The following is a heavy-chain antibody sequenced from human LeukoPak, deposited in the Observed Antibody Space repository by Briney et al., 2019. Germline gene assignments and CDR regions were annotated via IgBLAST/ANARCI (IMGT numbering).Heavy chain of an antibody. V-gene: IGHV1-18*01. CDR3: ARDDWERRVHFDY. D-gene: IGHD1-1*01. CDR2: ISAYNGNT. CDR1: GYTFTSYG. J-gene: IGHJ4*02. Sequence: ASVKVSCKASGYTFTSYGISWVRQAPGQGLEWMGWISAYNGNTHYAQKLQGRVTMTTDTSTSTVYMELSSLRSEDTAVYYCARDDWERRVHFDYWGQGTLVTVSS.